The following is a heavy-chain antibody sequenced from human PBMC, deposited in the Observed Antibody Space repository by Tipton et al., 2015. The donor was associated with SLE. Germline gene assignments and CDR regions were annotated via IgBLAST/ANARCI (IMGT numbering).Heavy chain of an antibody. V-gene: IGHV3-7*01. CDR2: IKEDGSET. CDR3: AREGRPNAFDI. J-gene: IGHJ3*02. CDR1: GFTLSNYW. Sequence: SLRLSCAASGFTLSNYWMNWVRQAPGKGLQWVGQIKEDGSETYYVGSVKGRFTISRDNVKNSLYLEMNSLRAEDSGVYYCAREGRPNAFDIWGQGTMATITS.